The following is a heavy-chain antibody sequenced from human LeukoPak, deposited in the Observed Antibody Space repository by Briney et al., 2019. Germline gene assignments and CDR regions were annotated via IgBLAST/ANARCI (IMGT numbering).Heavy chain of an antibody. CDR3: ARGTFVVVPAAIGGCYFDY. V-gene: IGHV4-30-2*01. CDR1: GGSISSGGYY. Sequence: PSQTLSLTCTVSGGSISSGGYYWSWIRQPPGKGLEWIGYIYHSGSTYYNPSLKSRVTISVDRSKNQFSLELSSVTAADTAVYYCARGTFVVVPAAIGGCYFDYWGQGTLVTVSS. J-gene: IGHJ4*02. D-gene: IGHD2-2*01. CDR2: IYHSGST.